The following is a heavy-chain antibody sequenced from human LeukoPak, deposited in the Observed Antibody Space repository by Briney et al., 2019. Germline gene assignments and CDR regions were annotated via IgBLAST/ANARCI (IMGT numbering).Heavy chain of an antibody. V-gene: IGHV1-18*01. Sequence: GASVKVSCKASGYTLTTYGISWVRLAPGQGLEWMGWISAYNGNTNYAQQFQGRVTMTTDTSMSTAYMELRSLRSDDTAVYYCARDLIAVRPGWFDPWGQGSLVTASS. D-gene: IGHD6-6*01. CDR3: ARDLIAVRPGWFDP. CDR2: ISAYNGNT. CDR1: GYTLTTYG. J-gene: IGHJ5*02.